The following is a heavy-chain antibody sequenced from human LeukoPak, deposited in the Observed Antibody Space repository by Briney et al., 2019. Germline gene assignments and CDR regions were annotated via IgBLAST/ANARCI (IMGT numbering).Heavy chain of an antibody. D-gene: IGHD1-26*01. Sequence: ASVKVSCKVSGYPLSELSMYWVRQAPGKGLEWMGGFDPEDGERMYAQRFLGRLTVTEDTSTDTAYMELSSLRSEDTAVYYCATGLSIVGIRSPPWFDPWGQGTLVTVSS. J-gene: IGHJ5*02. CDR2: FDPEDGER. V-gene: IGHV1-24*01. CDR3: ATGLSIVGIRSPPWFDP. CDR1: GYPLSELS.